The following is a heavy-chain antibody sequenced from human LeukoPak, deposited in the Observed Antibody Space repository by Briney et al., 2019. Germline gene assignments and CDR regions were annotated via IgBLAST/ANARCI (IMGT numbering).Heavy chain of an antibody. J-gene: IGHJ4*02. Sequence: PSETLSLTCAVYGGSFSGYYWSWIRQPPGKGLEWIGEINHSGSTYYNPSLKSRVTISVDRSKNQFSLKLSSVSAADTDVYYCDRGTMVRGVIHTFGYWGQGTLVTVSS. D-gene: IGHD3-10*01. CDR2: INHSGST. CDR1: GGSFSGYY. V-gene: IGHV4-34*01. CDR3: DRGTMVRGVIHTFGY.